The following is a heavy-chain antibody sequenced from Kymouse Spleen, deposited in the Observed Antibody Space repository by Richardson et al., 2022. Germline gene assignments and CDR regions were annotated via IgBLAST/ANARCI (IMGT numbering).Heavy chain of an antibody. V-gene: IGHV4-34*01. CDR3: ARGDYDILTGPDGMDV. CDR2: INHSGST. D-gene: IGHD3-9*01. CDR1: GGSFSGYY. Sequence: QVQLQQWGAGLLKPSETLSLTCAVYGGSFSGYYWSWIRQPPGKGLEWIGEINHSGSTNYNPSLKSRVTISVDTSKNQFSLKLSSVTAADTAVYYCARGDYDILTGPDGMDVWGQGTTVTVSS. J-gene: IGHJ6*02.